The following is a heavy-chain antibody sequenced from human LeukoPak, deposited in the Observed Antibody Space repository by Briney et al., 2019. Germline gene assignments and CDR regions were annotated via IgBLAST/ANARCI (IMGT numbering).Heavy chain of an antibody. D-gene: IGHD6-13*01. J-gene: IGHJ3*02. CDR3: ARGEQLVLFAFDI. CDR1: GFTFSSYA. Sequence: GGSLRLSCAASGFTFSSYAMSWVRQAPGKGLEWVSAISGSGGSTYYADSVKGRFTISRDNAKNTLYLQMNSLRAEDAAVYYCARGEQLVLFAFDIWGQGTMVTVSS. CDR2: ISGSGGST. V-gene: IGHV3-23*01.